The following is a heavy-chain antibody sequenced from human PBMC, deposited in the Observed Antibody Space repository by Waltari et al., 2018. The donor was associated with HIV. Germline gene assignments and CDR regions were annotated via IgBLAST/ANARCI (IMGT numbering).Heavy chain of an antibody. CDR3: ARDRTGRFDY. J-gene: IGHJ4*02. CDR2: IYYSGST. D-gene: IGHD1-1*01. CDR1: GGSISSYH. Sequence: QVQLQESGPGLVKPSETLSLTCTVSGGSISSYHWSWIRQPPGKGLEWIGYIYYSGSTNYNPSLKSRVTISVDTSKNQFSQKLSSVTAADTAVYYCARDRTGRFDYWGQGTLVTVSS. V-gene: IGHV4-59*01.